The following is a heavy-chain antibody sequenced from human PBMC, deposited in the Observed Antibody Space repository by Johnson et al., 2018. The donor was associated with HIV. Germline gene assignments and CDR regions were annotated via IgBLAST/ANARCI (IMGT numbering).Heavy chain of an antibody. D-gene: IGHD3-3*01. V-gene: IGHV3-66*01. Sequence: VQLVESGGGLVKPGGSLRLSCAASGFTFSDYYMSWIRQAAGKGLEWVSVIYSGGSTKYADSVNGHFTLSRDNAKNTLYLQMNSLRAEDTDLYYCAKTYYDFWSGYFGAFDIWGQGTMVTVSS. J-gene: IGHJ3*02. CDR3: AKTYYDFWSGYFGAFDI. CDR2: IYSGGST. CDR1: GFTFSDYY.